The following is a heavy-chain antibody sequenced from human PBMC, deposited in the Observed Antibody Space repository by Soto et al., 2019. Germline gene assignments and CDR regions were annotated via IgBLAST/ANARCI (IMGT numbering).Heavy chain of an antibody. Sequence: GESLKISCKGSGYSFTSYWIGWVRQMPGKGLEWMGIIYPGDSDTRYSPSFQGQVTISADKSISTAYLQWSSLKASDTAMYYCARHHYYDSSGYIFDYWGQGTLVTVSS. CDR1: GYSFTSYW. J-gene: IGHJ4*02. D-gene: IGHD3-22*01. CDR2: IYPGDSDT. CDR3: ARHHYYDSSGYIFDY. V-gene: IGHV5-51*01.